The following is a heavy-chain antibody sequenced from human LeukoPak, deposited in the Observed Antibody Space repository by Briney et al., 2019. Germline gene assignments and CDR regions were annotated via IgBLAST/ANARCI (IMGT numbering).Heavy chain of an antibody. CDR3: ALGYCGGGSCYAREYFQH. Sequence: SETLSLTCAVSAASFSSSEWWTWVRQPPGKGLEWIGEIYHSGSTNYNPSLKGRVTISVDNSKNQFSLRLSSVTAADTAVYYCALGYCGGGSCYAREYFQHWGQGTLVTVSS. CDR1: AASFSSSEW. D-gene: IGHD2-15*01. J-gene: IGHJ1*01. V-gene: IGHV4-4*02. CDR2: IYHSGST.